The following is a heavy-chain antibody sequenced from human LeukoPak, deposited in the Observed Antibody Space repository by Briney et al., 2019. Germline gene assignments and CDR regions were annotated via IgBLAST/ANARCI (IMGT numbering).Heavy chain of an antibody. CDR3: AKDRIFRYYYDSSGYYATGFDY. CDR1: GFTFSSYA. V-gene: IGHV3-23*01. CDR2: ISGSGGST. D-gene: IGHD3-22*01. Sequence: GGSLRLSCAASGFTFSSYAMSWVRQAPGKGLEWVSAISGSGGSTYYADSAKGRFTISRDNSKNTLYLQMNSLRAEDTAVYYCAKDRIFRYYYDSSGYYATGFDYWGQGTLVTVSS. J-gene: IGHJ4*02.